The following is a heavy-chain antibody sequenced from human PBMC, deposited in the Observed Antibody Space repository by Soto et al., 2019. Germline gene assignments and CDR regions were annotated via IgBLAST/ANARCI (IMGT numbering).Heavy chain of an antibody. D-gene: IGHD6-19*01. Sequence: QVQPQESGPGLVKPSETLSLTCSVSGDSISSYYWSWIRQPAGKGLEWIGRIYISGDTNYNPSLTSRVTMSVDTSKNQFSLKLSSVTAADTAVYYCAREYTETVAGPTPYYFDYWGQGTLVTVSS. J-gene: IGHJ4*02. V-gene: IGHV4-4*07. CDR1: GDSISSYY. CDR2: IYISGDT. CDR3: AREYTETVAGPTPYYFDY.